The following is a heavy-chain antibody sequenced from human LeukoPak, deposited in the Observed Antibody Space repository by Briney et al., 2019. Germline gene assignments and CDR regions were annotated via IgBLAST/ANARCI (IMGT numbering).Heavy chain of an antibody. CDR1: GSAFSSYW. J-gene: IGHJ4*02. D-gene: IGHD1-26*01. CDR2: IKQDGSEK. CDR3: ARGGLDY. V-gene: IGHV3-7*01. Sequence: GGSLRLSCAASGSAFSSYWMSWVRQAPGKGLEWVANIKQDGSEKYYVDSVKGRFTISRVNAKNSLYLQMNSLRAEDTAVYYCARGGLDYWGQGTLVTVSS.